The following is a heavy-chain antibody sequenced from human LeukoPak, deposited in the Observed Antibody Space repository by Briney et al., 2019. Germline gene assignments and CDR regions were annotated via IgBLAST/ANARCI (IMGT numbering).Heavy chain of an antibody. J-gene: IGHJ2*01. CDR3: ARVEVPRDINDWYFDL. D-gene: IGHD2-15*01. Sequence: SETLSLTCTVSGYSIAHGFFWAWIRHPPGGGLEWVGSLYHSGTTYYNTSLKSRISTSVDTSKNQFSLKLRLVTAADTAVYYCARVEVPRDINDWYFDLWGRGTLVTVSS. V-gene: IGHV4-38-2*02. CDR1: GYSIAHGFF. CDR2: LYHSGTT.